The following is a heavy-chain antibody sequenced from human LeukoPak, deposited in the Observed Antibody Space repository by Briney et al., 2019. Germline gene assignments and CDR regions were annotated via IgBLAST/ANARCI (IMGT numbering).Heavy chain of an antibody. CDR1: GGSISSGDYY. CDR2: IYYSGST. J-gene: IGHJ4*02. CDR3: ARGEDTAMVHPLDY. D-gene: IGHD5-18*01. V-gene: IGHV4-30-4*08. Sequence: SETLSLTCTVSGGSISSGDYYWSWIRQPPGKGLERIGYIYYSGSTYYNPSLKSRVTISVDTSKNQFSLKLSSVTAADTAVYYCARGEDTAMVHPLDYWGQGTLVTVSS.